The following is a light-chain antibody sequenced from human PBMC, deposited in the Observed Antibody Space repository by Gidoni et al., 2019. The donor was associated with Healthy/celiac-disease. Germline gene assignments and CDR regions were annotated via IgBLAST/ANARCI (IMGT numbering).Light chain of an antibody. CDR1: QDISNY. J-gene: IGKJ2*01. V-gene: IGKV1-33*01. Sequence: DIQMTQYPSSLSASVGDRVTITCQESQDISNYLNWYQQKPGKAPKLLNYDASNLETGVPSRFSGSGSGTDFTFTISSLQPEDIATYYCQQYDNLPYTFGQGTKLEIK. CDR3: QQYDNLPYT. CDR2: DAS.